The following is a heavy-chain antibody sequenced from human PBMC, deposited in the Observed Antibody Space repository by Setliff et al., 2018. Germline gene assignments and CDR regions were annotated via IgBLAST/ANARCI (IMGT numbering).Heavy chain of an antibody. CDR3: ARLRYYGSGSYLDY. J-gene: IGHJ4*02. Sequence: SETLSLTCRVSGYSIRSGYNWGWIRQSPGKGLEWIASISHTGSTDYNPSLESQITISSDTSRNQFSLKLSSVTAADTAVYYCARLRYYGSGSYLDYWGQGTLVTVSS. D-gene: IGHD3-10*01. CDR2: ISHTGST. CDR1: GYSIRSGYN. V-gene: IGHV4-38-2*01.